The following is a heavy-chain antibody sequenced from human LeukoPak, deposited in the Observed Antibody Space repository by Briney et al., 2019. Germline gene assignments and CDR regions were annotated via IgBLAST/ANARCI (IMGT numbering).Heavy chain of an antibody. D-gene: IGHD6-13*01. CDR2: ISAYNGNT. J-gene: IGHJ6*03. V-gene: IGHV1-18*01. CDR1: GYTFTSYG. Sequence: GASVKVSCKASGYTFTSYGISWVRQAPGQGLEWMGWISAYNGNTNYAQKLQGRVTMTTDTSTSTAYMELRSLRSDDTAMYYCAREVSTAGPYYYYYYYMDVWGKGTTVTVSS. CDR3: AREVSTAGPYYYYYYYMDV.